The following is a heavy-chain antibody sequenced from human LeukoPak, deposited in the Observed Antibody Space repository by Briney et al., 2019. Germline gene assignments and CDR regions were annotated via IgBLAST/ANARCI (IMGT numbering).Heavy chain of an antibody. J-gene: IGHJ4*02. CDR2: ISYDGSSK. Sequence: GGSLRLSCAASGFTFSTYTMHWVRQAPGKGLEWVAVISYDGSSKYYADSVKGRFTISRDNSKNTLYEQMNSLRGEDTAVYYCAKASGWYAPFDYWGQGTLVTVSS. CDR3: AKASGWYAPFDY. D-gene: IGHD6-19*01. V-gene: IGHV3-30-3*01. CDR1: GFTFSTYT.